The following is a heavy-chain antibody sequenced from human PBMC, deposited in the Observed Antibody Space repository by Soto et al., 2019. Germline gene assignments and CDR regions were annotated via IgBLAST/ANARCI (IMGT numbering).Heavy chain of an antibody. CDR1: GGSVSSGSYY. V-gene: IGHV4-61*01. CDR2: IYYSGST. D-gene: IGHD5-12*01. CDR3: AXDSLVGDTSRWLQPFDY. J-gene: IGHJ4*02. Sequence: SETLSLTCTVSGGSVSSGSYYWSWIRQPPGKGLEWIGYIYYSGSTNYNPSLKSRVTISVDTSKNQFSLKLSSVTAADTAVYYCAXDSLVGDTSRWLQPFDYWGQGTLVTVSS.